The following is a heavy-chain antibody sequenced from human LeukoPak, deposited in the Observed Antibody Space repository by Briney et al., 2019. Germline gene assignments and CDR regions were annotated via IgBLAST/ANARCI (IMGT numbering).Heavy chain of an antibody. CDR1: GFTFSSYG. D-gene: IGHD1-26*01. CDR3: AKGRAVGATTPPFDY. CDR2: IRYDGSNK. J-gene: IGHJ4*02. V-gene: IGHV3-30*02. Sequence: GGSLRLSCAASGFTFSSYGMHWVRQAPGKGLEWVAFIRYDGSNKYYADSVKGRFTISRDNSKNTLYLQMNSLRAEDTAVYYCAKGRAVGATTPPFDYWGQGTLVTVSS.